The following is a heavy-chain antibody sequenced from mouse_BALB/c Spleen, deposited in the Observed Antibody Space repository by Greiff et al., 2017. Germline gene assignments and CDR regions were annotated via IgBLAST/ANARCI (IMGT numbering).Heavy chain of an antibody. J-gene: IGHJ2*01. CDR1: GFSLTGYG. CDR2: IWGDGST. V-gene: IGHV2-6-7*01. CDR3: ARAHDYDGNYFDY. D-gene: IGHD2-4*01. Sequence: VQLQQSGPGLVAPSQSLSITCTVSGFSLTGYGVNWVRQPPGKGLEWLGMIWGDGSTDYNSALKSRLSISKDNSKSQVFLKMNSLQTDDTARYYCARAHDYDGNYFDYWGQGTTLTVSS.